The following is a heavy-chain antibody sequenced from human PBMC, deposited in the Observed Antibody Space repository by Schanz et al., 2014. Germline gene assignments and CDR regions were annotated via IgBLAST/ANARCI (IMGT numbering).Heavy chain of an antibody. CDR1: GFTMRNEW. V-gene: IGHV3-7*01. D-gene: IGHD1-26*01. CDR2: IKEDGSQK. Sequence: VQLVESGGGLVQPGGSLRLSCAASGFTMRNEWMNWVRQAPGKGLEWVATIKEDGSQKYYLDSVKGRFTISRDNARNSLYLQMTSLRAEDTALYYCTRDRAYHSFDYWGQGTLVTVSS. CDR3: TRDRAYHSFDY. J-gene: IGHJ4*02.